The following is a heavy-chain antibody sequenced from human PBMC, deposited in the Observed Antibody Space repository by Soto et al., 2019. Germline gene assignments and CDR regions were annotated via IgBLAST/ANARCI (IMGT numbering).Heavy chain of an antibody. CDR3: AGGITIFGVANYYMDV. V-gene: IGHV1-3*01. CDR2: INAGNGNT. J-gene: IGHJ6*03. CDR1: GYTFTSYA. D-gene: IGHD3-3*01. Sequence: ASVKVSCKASGYTFTSYAMHWVRQAPGQRLEWMGWINAGNGNTKYSQKFQGRVTITRDTSASTAYMELSSLRSEDTAVYYCAGGITIFGVANYYMDVWGKGTTVTVSS.